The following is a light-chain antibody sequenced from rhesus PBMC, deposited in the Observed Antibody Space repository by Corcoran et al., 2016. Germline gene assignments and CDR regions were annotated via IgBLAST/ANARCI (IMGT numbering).Light chain of an antibody. CDR2: KAS. CDR1: ENVNNY. V-gene: IGKV1-74*01. J-gene: IGKJ2*01. Sequence: DIQMTQSPSSLSASVGDRVTITCRASENVNNYLNWSQQKPGKSPKLLIYKASTWQSGVPSRVRGSGSGTDYTFTISSLQPEDVATYYCQHSYGTPYSFGQGTKVEIK. CDR3: QHSYGTPYS.